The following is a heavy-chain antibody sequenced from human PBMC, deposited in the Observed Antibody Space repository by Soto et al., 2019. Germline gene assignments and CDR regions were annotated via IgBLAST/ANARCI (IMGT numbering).Heavy chain of an antibody. CDR1: DGPFSGYF. J-gene: IGHJ5*02. V-gene: IGHV4-34*01. D-gene: IGHD3-10*01. CDR3: ARDKVANYYGTGSYNS. CDR2: INHSGRT. Sequence: QVQLQQWGAGLLKPSETLALTCAVYDGPFSGYFWSWIRQSPGKGLEWIGEINHSGRTNYNPSLKSRVSMSVDTSKNQFSLKLTSVTAADTATYYCARDKVANYYGTGSYNSWGQGTLITVSA.